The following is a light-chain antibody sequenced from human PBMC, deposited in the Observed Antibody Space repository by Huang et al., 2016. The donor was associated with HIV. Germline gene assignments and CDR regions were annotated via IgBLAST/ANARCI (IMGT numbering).Light chain of an antibody. CDR1: QGIRND. CDR3: LQSNNYPWT. V-gene: IGKV1-6*01. CDR2: TAS. Sequence: AIQMTQSPPSLSTSVGDRVTITCRASQGIRNDLAWYQYKPGKAPKLMIYTASALESGVPSRFSGSGSGTDFTLTINGLQPEDFAIYYCLQSNNYPWTFGQGTKVEIK. J-gene: IGKJ1*01.